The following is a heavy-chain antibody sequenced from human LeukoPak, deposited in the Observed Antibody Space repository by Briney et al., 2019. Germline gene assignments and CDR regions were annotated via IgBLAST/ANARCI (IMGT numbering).Heavy chain of an antibody. J-gene: IGHJ4*02. CDR3: ARGLVVVIATLDF. CDR2: ISGSGGST. V-gene: IGHV3-23*01. Sequence: GGSLRLSCAASGFTFSSYGMSWVRQAPGKGLEWVSAISGSGGSTYYADSVKGRFTISRDNSKNTLYLQMSSLRAEDTAVYYCARGLVVVIATLDFWGQGTLVTVSS. CDR1: GFTFSSYG. D-gene: IGHD2-15*01.